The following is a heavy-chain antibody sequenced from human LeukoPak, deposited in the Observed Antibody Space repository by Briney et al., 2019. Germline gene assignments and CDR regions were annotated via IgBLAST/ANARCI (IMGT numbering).Heavy chain of an antibody. J-gene: IGHJ6*03. V-gene: IGHV3-74*01. D-gene: IGHD3-10*01. CDR2: INKDGSNT. CDR3: AKDGQYYYGSGSFYYYYMDV. Sequence: PGGTLRLSCAASGFTFSSYGMSWVRQVPGKGLVWVSRINKDGSNTFYADSVKGRFTISRDNAKNTLYLQMNSLRAEDTAVYYCAKDGQYYYGSGSFYYYYMDVWGKGTTVTISS. CDR1: GFTFSSYG.